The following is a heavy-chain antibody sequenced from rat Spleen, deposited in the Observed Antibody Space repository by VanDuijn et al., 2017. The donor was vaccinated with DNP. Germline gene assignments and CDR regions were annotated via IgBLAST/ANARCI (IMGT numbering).Heavy chain of an antibody. V-gene: IGHV5-31*01. D-gene: IGHD1-12*02. CDR1: GFIFNNYW. Sequence: EVQLVESGGGPVQPGRSLKLSCVASGFIFNNYWMTWIRQAPGKGLEWVASITHTGDSTYYSDSVKGRFSISRDNAKSTLYLQVKSLRSEDTATYYCTRDDYDGSDYYWGQGVMVTVSS. CDR2: ITHTGDST. J-gene: IGHJ2*01. CDR3: TRDDYDGSDYY.